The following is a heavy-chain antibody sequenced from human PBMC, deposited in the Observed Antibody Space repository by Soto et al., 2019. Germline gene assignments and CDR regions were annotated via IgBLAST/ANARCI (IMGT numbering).Heavy chain of an antibody. CDR1: GFTFTRYS. V-gene: IGHV3-21*06. Sequence: GGSLRLSCAASGFTFTRYSMNWVRQAPGKGLEWVSSISSTTNYIYYGDSMTGRFTISRDNAKNSLYLEMNSLRAEDTAVYYCARESEDLTSNFDYWGQGTLVTVSS. CDR3: ARESEDLTSNFDY. CDR2: ISSTTNYI. J-gene: IGHJ4*02.